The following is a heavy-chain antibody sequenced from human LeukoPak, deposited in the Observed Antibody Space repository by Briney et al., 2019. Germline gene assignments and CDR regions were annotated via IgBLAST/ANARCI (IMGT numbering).Heavy chain of an antibody. CDR1: GFTFSSYS. CDR3: AREDVYNWFDP. CDR2: ISSSSSTI. Sequence: GGSLRLSCAASGFTFSSYSMNWVRQAPGKGLEWVSYISSSSSTIYYADSVKGRFTISRDNAKNPLYLRMNSLRAEDTAVYYCAREDVYNWFDPWGQGTLVTVSS. J-gene: IGHJ5*02. V-gene: IGHV3-48*04. D-gene: IGHD5-24*01.